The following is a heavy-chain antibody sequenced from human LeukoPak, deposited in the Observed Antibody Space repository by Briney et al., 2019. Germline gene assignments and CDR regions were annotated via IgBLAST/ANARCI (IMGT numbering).Heavy chain of an antibody. Sequence: PSQTLSLTCTVSGGSISSGGYYWSWIRQPPGKGLEWIGYIYHSGSTYYNPSLKSRVTISVDRSKNQFSLKLSSVTAADTAVYYCARGGPPMVTRFDYWGQGILVTVSS. CDR1: GGSISSGGYY. V-gene: IGHV4-30-2*01. J-gene: IGHJ4*02. D-gene: IGHD4-17*01. CDR3: ARGGPPMVTRFDY. CDR2: IYHSGST.